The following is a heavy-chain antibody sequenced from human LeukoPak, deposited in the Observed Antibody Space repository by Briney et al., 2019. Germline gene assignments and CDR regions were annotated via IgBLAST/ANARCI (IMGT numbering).Heavy chain of an antibody. J-gene: IGHJ4*02. CDR2: ISGSGGST. D-gene: IGHD2-21*02. Sequence: GGSLRLSCAASGFTFSSYAMSWFRQAPGKGLEWVSAISGSGGSTYYADSVKGRFAISRDNSKNTLYLQMNSLRAEDTAVYYCAKEGDIVVVTDWGQGTLVTVSS. CDR1: GFTFSSYA. V-gene: IGHV3-23*01. CDR3: AKEGDIVVVTD.